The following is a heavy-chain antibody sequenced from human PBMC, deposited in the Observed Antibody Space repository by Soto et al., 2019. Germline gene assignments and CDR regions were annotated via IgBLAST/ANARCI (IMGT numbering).Heavy chain of an antibody. D-gene: IGHD5-12*01. CDR3: ARGPSYSLLYYFDY. V-gene: IGHV4-34*01. J-gene: IGHJ4*02. CDR1: GGSFSGYY. CDR2: INHSGST. Sequence: SETLSLTCAVYGGSFSGYYWSWIRQPPGKGLEWIGEINHSGSTNYNPSLKSRVTISVDTSKNQFSLKLSSVTAADTAVYYCARGPSYSLLYYFDYWGQGTLVTVSS.